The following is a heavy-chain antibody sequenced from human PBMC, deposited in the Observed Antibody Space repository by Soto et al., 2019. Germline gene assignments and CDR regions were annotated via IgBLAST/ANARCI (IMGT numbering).Heavy chain of an antibody. CDR2: IYYSGST. Sequence: SETLSLTCTVSGGSISSSSYYWGWIRQPPGKGLEWIGSIYYSGSTYYNPSLKSRITISVDTSKNQFSLKLSSVTAADTAVYYRARQKVGATLYYYYGMDVWGQGTTVTVSS. CDR1: GGSISSSSYY. D-gene: IGHD1-26*01. J-gene: IGHJ6*02. V-gene: IGHV4-39*01. CDR3: ARQKVGATLYYYYGMDV.